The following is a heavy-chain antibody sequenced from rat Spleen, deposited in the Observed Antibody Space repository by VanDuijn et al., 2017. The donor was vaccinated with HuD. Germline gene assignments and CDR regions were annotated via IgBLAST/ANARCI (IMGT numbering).Heavy chain of an antibody. D-gene: IGHD1-12*02. CDR3: ARDVANYYAGTYGVMAA. V-gene: IGHV2-30*01. J-gene: IGHJ4*01. Sequence: QVQLRESGPGLLQPSQTLSLTCTVSGFSLTSYNVHWVRQPTGKGLEWMGVIWTGGGTDYNSALEYRLSISRDTSKSQVFLKMNSLQTEDIATYYCARDVANYYAGTYGVMAAWGQGASVTVSS. CDR1: GFSLTSYN. CDR2: IWTGGGT.